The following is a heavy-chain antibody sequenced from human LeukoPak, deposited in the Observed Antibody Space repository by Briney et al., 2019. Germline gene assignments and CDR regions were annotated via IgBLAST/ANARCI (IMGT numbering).Heavy chain of an antibody. D-gene: IGHD3-22*01. J-gene: IGHJ4*02. Sequence: GGSLRLSCAASGFTFSSYGMHWVRQAPGKGLEWVAVISYDGSNKYYADSVKGRFTISRDNSKNTLYLQMNSLRAEDTAVYYCAKLPTYYYDSSGYFEDYWGQGTLVTVSS. CDR1: GFTFSSYG. V-gene: IGHV3-30*18. CDR3: AKLPTYYYDSSGYFEDY. CDR2: ISYDGSNK.